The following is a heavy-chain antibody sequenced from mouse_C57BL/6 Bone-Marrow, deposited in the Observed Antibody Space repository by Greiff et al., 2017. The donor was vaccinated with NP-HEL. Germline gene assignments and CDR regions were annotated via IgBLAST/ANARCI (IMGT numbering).Heavy chain of an antibody. D-gene: IGHD1-1*01. J-gene: IGHJ3*01. CDR2: ISDGGSYT. CDR3: ARDDYGSSYVDAY. Sequence: EVQVVESGGGLVKPGGSLKLSCAASGFTFSSYAMSWVRQTPEKRLEWVATISDGGSYTYYPDNVKGRFTISRDNAKNNLYLQMSHLKSEDTAMYYCARDDYGSSYVDAYWGQGTLVTVSA. V-gene: IGHV5-4*01. CDR1: GFTFSSYA.